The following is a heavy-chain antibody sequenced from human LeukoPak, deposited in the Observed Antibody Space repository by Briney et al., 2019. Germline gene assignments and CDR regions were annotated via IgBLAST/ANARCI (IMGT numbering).Heavy chain of an antibody. V-gene: IGHV4-59*01. CDR3: ARVRDDFWSGYSYLDY. J-gene: IGHJ4*02. CDR2: IYYSGST. CDR1: GGSISSYY. D-gene: IGHD3-3*01. Sequence: PSETLSLTCTVSGGSISSYYWSWIRQPPGKGLEWIGYIYYSGSTNYNPSLKSRVTISVDTSKNQFSLKLSSVTAADTAVYYCARVRDDFWSGYSYLDYWGQGTLVTVSS.